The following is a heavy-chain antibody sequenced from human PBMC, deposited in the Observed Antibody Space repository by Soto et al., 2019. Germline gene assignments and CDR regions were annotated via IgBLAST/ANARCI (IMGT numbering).Heavy chain of an antibody. Sequence: PSLPCPVSGGSISRSTYYWGWIRQPPGKGLEWIGSIYYSGSTYYRPSLKSRVTISVDTSKNQFSLKLSSVTAADTAVYYCARQVPAAIRLGWFDPWGQGTLVTVSS. V-gene: IGHV4-39*01. CDR3: ARQVPAAIRLGWFDP. CDR2: IYYSGST. CDR1: GGSISRSTYY. D-gene: IGHD2-2*02. J-gene: IGHJ5*02.